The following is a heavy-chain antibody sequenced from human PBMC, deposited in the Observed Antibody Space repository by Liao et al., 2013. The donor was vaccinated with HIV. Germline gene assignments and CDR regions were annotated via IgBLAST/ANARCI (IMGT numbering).Heavy chain of an antibody. CDR1: GGSLSAHH. V-gene: IGHV4-34*10. D-gene: IGHD6-13*01. CDR2: IYHSGST. CDR3: ARDIAAGLFDY. J-gene: IGHJ4*02. Sequence: QVQLQESGPGLVKPSETLSLTCAVYGGSLSAHHWSWIRQPPGKGLEWIGEIYHSGSTNYNPSLKSRVTISVDTSKNQFSLKLSSVTAADTAVYYCARDIAAGLFDYWGQGTLVTVSS.